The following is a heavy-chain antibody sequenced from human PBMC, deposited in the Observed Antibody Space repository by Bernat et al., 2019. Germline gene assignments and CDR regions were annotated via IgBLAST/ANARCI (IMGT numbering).Heavy chain of an antibody. CDR2: IWYDGSNK. D-gene: IGHD2-21*01. CDR1: GFTFSSYG. Sequence: VQLLESGGGVVQPGRSLRLSCAASGFTFSSYGMHWVRQAPGKGLEWVAVIWYDGSNKYYADSVKGRFTISRDNSKNTLYLQMNSLRAEDTAVYYCASGPYCGGDCSPRYYYFYMDVWGKGTTVTVSS. V-gene: IGHV3-33*01. CDR3: ASGPYCGGDCSPRYYYFYMDV. J-gene: IGHJ6*03.